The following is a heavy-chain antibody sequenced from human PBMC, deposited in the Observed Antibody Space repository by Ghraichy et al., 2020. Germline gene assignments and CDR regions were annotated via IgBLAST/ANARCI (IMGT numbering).Heavy chain of an antibody. CDR2: IKQDGSDK. CDR3: ARDSDLDY. Sequence: GESLRLSCAASGFTFSIYWMSWVRQAPGKGLEWVANIKQDGSDKYYVDSVKGRFTISRDNAENSLYLQMNSLRAEDTAVYYCARDSDLDYWGQGTLVTVSS. D-gene: IGHD3-3*01. CDR1: GFTFSIYW. V-gene: IGHV3-7*03. J-gene: IGHJ4*02.